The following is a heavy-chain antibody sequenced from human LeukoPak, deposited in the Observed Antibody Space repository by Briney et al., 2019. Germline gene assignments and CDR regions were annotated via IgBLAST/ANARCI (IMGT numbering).Heavy chain of an antibody. V-gene: IGHV4-59*08. J-gene: IGHJ6*02. CDR2: IYYSGST. CDR1: GGSISSYY. CDR3: ARLPYYYGMDV. Sequence: SETLSLTCAVYGGSISSYYWSWIRQPPGKGLEWIGYIYYSGSTNYNPSLKSRVTISVDTSKNQFSLKLSSVTAADTAVYYCARLPYYYGMDVWGQGTTVTVSS.